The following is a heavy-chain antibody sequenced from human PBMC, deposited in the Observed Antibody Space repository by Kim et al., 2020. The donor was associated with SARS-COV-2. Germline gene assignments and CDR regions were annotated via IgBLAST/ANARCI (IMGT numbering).Heavy chain of an antibody. CDR2: IYYSGST. V-gene: IGHV4-39*01. CDR1: GGSISSSSYY. Sequence: SETLSLTCTVSGGSISSSSYYWGWIRQPPGKGLEWIGSIYYSGSTYYNPSLKSRVTISVDTSKNQFSLKLSSVTAADTAVYYCARHSLTPYGSGEYWGHGTLVTLSS. CDR3: ARHSLTPYGSGEY. J-gene: IGHJ4*01. D-gene: IGHD3-10*01.